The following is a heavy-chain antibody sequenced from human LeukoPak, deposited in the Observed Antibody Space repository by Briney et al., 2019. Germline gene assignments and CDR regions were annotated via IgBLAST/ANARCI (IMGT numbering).Heavy chain of an antibody. D-gene: IGHD4-17*01. CDR1: GGTFNNSA. Sequence: ASVKVSCKTSGGTFNNSAISWVRQAPGQGLEWLGGIMPLFGTAGYAQKFQGRVTITKDESTRTVYLELTSLTSDGTAVYYCARDVHGDYGSGWFDPWGQGTLVSVSS. CDR3: ARDVHGDYGSGWFDP. CDR2: IMPLFGTA. V-gene: IGHV1-69*05. J-gene: IGHJ5*02.